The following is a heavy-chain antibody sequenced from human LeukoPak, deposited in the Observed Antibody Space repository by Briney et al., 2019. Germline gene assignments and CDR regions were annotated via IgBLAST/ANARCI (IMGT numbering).Heavy chain of an antibody. Sequence: SQSLSPTCAVYGGSVSGYSWSWIRQPPGNGLEWIGAINHSGSTNSNPSLKSRVTISGDTSKTQFSLKLSAVTAADTAVYSCARVAGLCLGELSFSDYWGQGTLVTVSS. CDR3: ARVAGLCLGELSFSDY. V-gene: IGHV4-34*01. D-gene: IGHD3-16*02. CDR2: INHSGST. J-gene: IGHJ4*02. CDR1: GGSVSGYS.